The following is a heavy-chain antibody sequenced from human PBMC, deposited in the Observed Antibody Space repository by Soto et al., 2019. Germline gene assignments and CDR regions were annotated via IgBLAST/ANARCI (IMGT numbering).Heavy chain of an antibody. V-gene: IGHV3-9*01. Sequence: EVQLVESGGGLVQLGTSLRISCAASGFTFDHYAMHWVRHTPGKGLEWVAGASWDSDTVGYADSVRGLFTISRDNGKNSLDLQMNSLRVDDTALYYCAKGREYDISHYGMDDWGQGTTVTFSS. J-gene: IGHJ6*02. CDR1: GFTFDHYA. D-gene: IGHD3-9*01. CDR2: ASWDSDTV. CDR3: AKGREYDISHYGMDD.